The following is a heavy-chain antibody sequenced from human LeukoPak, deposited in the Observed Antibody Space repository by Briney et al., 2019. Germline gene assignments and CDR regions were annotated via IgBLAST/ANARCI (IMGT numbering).Heavy chain of an antibody. CDR3: ARDSSGYYYTYYFDY. CDR1: GFTFSRYG. CDR2: IWYDGSNK. J-gene: IGHJ4*02. D-gene: IGHD3-22*01. Sequence: GGSLRLSCAASGFTFSRYGMHWVRQAPGKGLEWVAVIWYDGSNKYYADSVKGRFTISRDNSKNTLYLQMNSLRAEDTAVYYCARDSSGYYYTYYFDYWGQGTLVTVSS. V-gene: IGHV3-33*01.